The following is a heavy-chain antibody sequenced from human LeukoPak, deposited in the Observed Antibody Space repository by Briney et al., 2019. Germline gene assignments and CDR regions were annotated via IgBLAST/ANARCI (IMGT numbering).Heavy chain of an antibody. D-gene: IGHD3-3*01. CDR2: ITIDGSTT. Sequence: GGSLRLSCAASGFTFISYTMNWVRQAPGKGLEWISNITIDGSTTYYADSVKGRFTVSRDNAKNSLYLQMDSLRVEDTAIYYCARAWGNDYDLNYWGQGTLVTVSS. CDR3: ARAWGNDYDLNY. J-gene: IGHJ4*02. CDR1: GFTFISYT. V-gene: IGHV3-48*04.